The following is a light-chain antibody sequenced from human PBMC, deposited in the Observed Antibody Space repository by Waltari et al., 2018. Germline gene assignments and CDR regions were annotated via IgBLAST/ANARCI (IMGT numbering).Light chain of an antibody. CDR1: ERVGSK. CDR3: QQRSSWPIT. J-gene: IGKJ3*01. CDR2: DAS. V-gene: IGKV3-11*01. Sequence: EIVLTQSPATLSMSAGERATLSCRASERVGSKVTWYQQKRGQAPRLLVYDASYRASGIPPRFSGSGSGTDFTLTISSLEPDDFAVYYCQQRSSWPITFGPGTKVDFK.